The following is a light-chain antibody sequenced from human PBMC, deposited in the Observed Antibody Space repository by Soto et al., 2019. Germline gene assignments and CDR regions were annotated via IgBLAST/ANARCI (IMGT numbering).Light chain of an antibody. J-gene: IGKJ1*01. CDR2: GAS. CDR1: QSVSRNF. CDR3: QQYDNSRRT. Sequence: EIVLTQSPGTLSLSPGERATLSCRASQSVSRNFFAWYQQKPGQAPRLLIYGASNRATGIPDRFSGSGSGTDFTLTIIRLEPEDFVVYYCQQYDNSRRTFGQGTKVEI. V-gene: IGKV3-20*01.